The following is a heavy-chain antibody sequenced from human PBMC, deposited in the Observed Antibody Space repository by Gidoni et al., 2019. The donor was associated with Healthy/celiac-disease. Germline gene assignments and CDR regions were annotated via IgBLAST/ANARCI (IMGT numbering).Heavy chain of an antibody. Sequence: GIIPIFGTANYAQKFQGRVTITADESTSTAYMELSSLRSEDTAVYYCAREYSSSWYGSYYYYMDVWGKGTTVTVSS. CDR2: IIPIFGTA. J-gene: IGHJ6*03. V-gene: IGHV1-69*01. CDR3: AREYSSSWYGSYYYYMDV. D-gene: IGHD6-13*01.